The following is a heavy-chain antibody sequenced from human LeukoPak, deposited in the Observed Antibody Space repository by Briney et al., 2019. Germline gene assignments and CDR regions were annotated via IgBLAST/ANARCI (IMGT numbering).Heavy chain of an antibody. Sequence: GGSLRLSCAASGFTFSSYSMNWVRQAPGKGLEWVSSISSSSSYIYYADSVKGRFTISRDNAKNSLYLQMNSLRAEDTAVYYCAREDIVVVVAATPILYMDVWGKGTTVTISS. CDR2: ISSSSSYI. CDR1: GFTFSSYS. V-gene: IGHV3-21*04. J-gene: IGHJ6*03. D-gene: IGHD2-15*01. CDR3: AREDIVVVVAATPILYMDV.